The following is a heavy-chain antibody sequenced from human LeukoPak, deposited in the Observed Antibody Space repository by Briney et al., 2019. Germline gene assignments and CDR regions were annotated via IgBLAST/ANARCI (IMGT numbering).Heavy chain of an antibody. CDR1: GFTFSSYG. Sequence: GSLRLSCAASGFTFSSYGMHWVRQAPGKGLEWIGEINHSGSTNYNPSLKSRVTISVDTSKNQFSLKLSSVTAADTAVYYCARGRSYSSGWCLGYWGQGTLVTVSS. CDR2: INHSGST. CDR3: ARGRSYSSGWCLGY. D-gene: IGHD6-19*01. J-gene: IGHJ4*02. V-gene: IGHV4-34*01.